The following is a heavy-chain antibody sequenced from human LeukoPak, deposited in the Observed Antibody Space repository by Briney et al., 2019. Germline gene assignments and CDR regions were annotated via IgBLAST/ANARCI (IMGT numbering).Heavy chain of an antibody. J-gene: IGHJ4*02. Sequence: GGSLRLSCAASGFTFSNYWMTWVRRSPGKGLEWVAIIKPDGSDSYSVDSEKGRFTVSRDNAKNSLYLQMSSLRAEDTAVYYCARGGHRQKEFWGQGTLVTVSS. CDR1: GFTFSNYW. D-gene: IGHD3-10*01. V-gene: IGHV3-7*01. CDR2: IKPDGSDS. CDR3: ARGGHRQKEF.